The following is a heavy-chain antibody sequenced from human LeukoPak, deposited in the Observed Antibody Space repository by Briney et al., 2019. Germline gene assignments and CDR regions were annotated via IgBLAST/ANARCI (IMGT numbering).Heavy chain of an antibody. J-gene: IGHJ5*02. D-gene: IGHD1-26*01. Sequence: PGGSLRLSCAASGFTFSSYWMSWVRQPPGKGLEWIGEINHSGSTNYNPSLKSRVTISVDTSKNQFSLKLSSVTAADTAVYYCARVPVGPWGQGTLVTVSS. CDR1: GFTFSSYW. V-gene: IGHV4-34*01. CDR2: INHSGST. CDR3: ARVPVGP.